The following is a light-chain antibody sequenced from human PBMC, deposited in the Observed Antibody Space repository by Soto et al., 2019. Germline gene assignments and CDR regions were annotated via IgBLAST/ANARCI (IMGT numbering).Light chain of an antibody. CDR1: SSDVGGYNY. CDR3: NSYTSSSTWV. Sequence: QSALTQPASVSGSPGQSITISCTGTSSDVGGYNYVSWYQQHPGKAPKLMIYDVSNRPSGVFNRFSGSKSGNTASLTISGLQAEDEADYYCNSYTSSSTWVFGGGTKLTVL. J-gene: IGLJ3*02. CDR2: DVS. V-gene: IGLV2-14*01.